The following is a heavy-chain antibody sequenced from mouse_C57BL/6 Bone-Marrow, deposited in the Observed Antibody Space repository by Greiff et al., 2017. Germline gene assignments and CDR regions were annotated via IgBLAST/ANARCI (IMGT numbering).Heavy chain of an antibody. CDR1: GYTFTSYW. V-gene: IGHV1-74*01. CDR3: AIQVYYDYDDGLYYAMDY. D-gene: IGHD2-4*01. J-gene: IGHJ4*01. CDR2: IHPSDSDT. Sequence: QVQLQQPGAELVKPGASVKVSCKASGYTFTSYWMHWVKQRPGQGLEWIGRIHPSDSDTNYNQKFKGKATLTVDKSSSQSYMQLSSLTSEDSAVYYCAIQVYYDYDDGLYYAMDYWGQGTSVTVSS.